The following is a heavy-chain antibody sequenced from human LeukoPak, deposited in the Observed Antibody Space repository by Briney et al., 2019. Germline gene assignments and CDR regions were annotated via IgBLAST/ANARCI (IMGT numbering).Heavy chain of an antibody. Sequence: SETLSLTCAVYGGSFSGYYWSWIRQPPGKGLEWIGEINHSGSTNYNPSLKSRVTISVDTSKNQFSLKLSSVTAADTAVYYCARRRALLWFGELSDAFDIWGQGTMVTVSS. CDR1: GGSFSGYY. J-gene: IGHJ3*02. D-gene: IGHD3-10*01. CDR2: INHSGST. CDR3: ARRRALLWFGELSDAFDI. V-gene: IGHV4-34*01.